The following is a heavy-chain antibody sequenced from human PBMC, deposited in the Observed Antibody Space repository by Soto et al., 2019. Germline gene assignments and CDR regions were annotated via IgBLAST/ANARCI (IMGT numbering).Heavy chain of an antibody. CDR3: ARATGYGRLDY. Sequence: QVQLVQSGAEVKKPGASVKVSRKASGYTFTTYAMHWVRQAPGQRLEWMGWINAANDNTKYAQNLQGRITITRDTSASTVYMELSSLRSEDTALYFCARATGYGRLDYWGQGTLVTVSS. CDR2: INAANDNT. CDR1: GYTFTTYA. V-gene: IGHV1-3*01. D-gene: IGHD5-18*01. J-gene: IGHJ4*02.